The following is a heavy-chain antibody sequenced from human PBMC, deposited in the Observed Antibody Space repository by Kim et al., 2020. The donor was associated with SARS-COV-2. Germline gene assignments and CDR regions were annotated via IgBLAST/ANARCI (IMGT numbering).Heavy chain of an antibody. V-gene: IGHV4-4*02. CDR1: GGSISSSNW. CDR3: ARDQTYYYDSSGYYYYYYGMDV. J-gene: IGHJ6*02. CDR2: IYHSGST. Sequence: SETLSLTCAVSGGSISSSNWWSWVRQPPGKGLEWIGEIYHSGSTNYNPSLKSRVTISVDKSKNQFSLKLSSVTAADTAVYYCARDQTYYYDSSGYYYYYYGMDVWCQGTTVTVSS. D-gene: IGHD3-22*01.